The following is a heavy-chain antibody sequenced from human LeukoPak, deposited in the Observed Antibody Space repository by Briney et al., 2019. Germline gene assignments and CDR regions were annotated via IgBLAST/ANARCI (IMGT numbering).Heavy chain of an antibody. CDR1: GGSFSGYY. J-gene: IGHJ4*02. CDR3: ARRGDYWAKGFDY. V-gene: IGHV4-34*01. D-gene: IGHD3/OR15-3a*01. CDR2: INHSGST. Sequence: SETLSLTCAVYGGSFSGYYWSWIRQPPGRGLEWIGEINHSGSTNYNPSLKSRVTISVDTSKNQFSLKLSSVTAADTAVYYCARRGDYWAKGFDYWGQGTLVTVSS.